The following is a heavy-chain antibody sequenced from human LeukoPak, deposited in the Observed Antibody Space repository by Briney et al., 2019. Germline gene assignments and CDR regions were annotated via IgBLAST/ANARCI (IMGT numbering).Heavy chain of an antibody. CDR2: IYYSGST. CDR1: GASISTGDYY. V-gene: IGHV4-30-4*01. Sequence: SETLSLTCTVSGASISTGDYYWSWIRQSPGKGLEWIGYIYYSGSTSYSPSLKSRVTISVDTSKNQFSLKLSSVTAADTAVYYCARWETYCSSTSCHNYFDYWGQGTLVTVSS. CDR3: ARWETYCSSTSCHNYFDY. D-gene: IGHD2-2*02. J-gene: IGHJ4*02.